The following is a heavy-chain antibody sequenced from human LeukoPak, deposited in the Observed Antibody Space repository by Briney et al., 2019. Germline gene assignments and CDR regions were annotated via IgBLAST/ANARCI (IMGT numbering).Heavy chain of an antibody. J-gene: IGHJ4*02. V-gene: IGHV1-69*02. CDR1: GGTFSSYT. Sequence: GASVKVSCKASGGTFSSYTISWVRQARGQGLEWMGRIIPILGIANYAQKFQGRVTITADKSTSTAYMELSSMRAEDKGVYYCARPSRSYGRYYFDYWGQGTLVTVSS. CDR3: ARPSRSYGRYYFDY. CDR2: IIPILGIA. D-gene: IGHD1-26*01.